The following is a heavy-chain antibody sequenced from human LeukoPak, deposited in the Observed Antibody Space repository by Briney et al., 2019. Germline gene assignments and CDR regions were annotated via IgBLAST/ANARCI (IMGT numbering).Heavy chain of an antibody. CDR3: ATPAPGADAFDI. Sequence: PSETLSLTCTVSGGSISRSSYYWGWIRQPPGKGLEWIGSIYNSGSTYYNPSLKSRVTISVDTSKNQFSLKLSSVTAADTAAYYFATPAPGADAFDIWGQGTIVTVCS. CDR1: GGSISRSSYY. CDR2: IYNSGST. D-gene: IGHD2-8*02. J-gene: IGHJ3*02. V-gene: IGHV4-39*01.